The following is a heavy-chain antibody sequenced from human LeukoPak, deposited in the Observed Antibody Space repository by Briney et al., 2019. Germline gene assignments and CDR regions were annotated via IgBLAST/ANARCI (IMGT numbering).Heavy chain of an antibody. CDR2: ISGSGGST. V-gene: IGHV3-23*01. D-gene: IGHD6-13*01. Sequence: GGSLRLSCAASGFTFSSYAMSWVRQAPGKGLEWVSAISGSGGSTYYADSVKGRFTISRGNSKNTLYLQMNSLRAEDTAVYYCAKESSWYGDYYYYGMDVWGQGTTVTVSS. CDR1: GFTFSSYA. CDR3: AKESSWYGDYYYYGMDV. J-gene: IGHJ6*02.